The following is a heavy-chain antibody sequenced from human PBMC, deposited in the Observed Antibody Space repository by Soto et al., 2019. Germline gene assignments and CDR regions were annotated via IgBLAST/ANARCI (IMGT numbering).Heavy chain of an antibody. J-gene: IGHJ5*02. D-gene: IGHD2-15*01. CDR3: ARDGGRNGCFGNWLEP. CDR2: IIPIFGTT. Sequence: QVQLVQSGAEVKKPGSSVKVSCKASGGTFSNYAISWVRQAPGQGLEWVGGIIPIFGTTNFAQKCQGRVTITAAESTTPAYMGLSGMTSKDTSVYYWARDGGRNGCFGNWLEPWGQGSLVTVSS. V-gene: IGHV1-69*12. CDR1: GGTFSNYA.